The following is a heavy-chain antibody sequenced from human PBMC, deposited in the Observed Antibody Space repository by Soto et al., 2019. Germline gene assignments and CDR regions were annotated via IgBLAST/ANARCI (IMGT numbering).Heavy chain of an antibody. J-gene: IGHJ5*02. CDR3: ARYGDIVVVPAASGNWFDP. D-gene: IGHD2-2*01. CDR1: GGSFSGYY. Sequence: SETLSLTCAVYGGSFSGYYWSWIRQPPGKGLEWIGEINHSGSTNYNPSLKSRVTISVDTSKNQFSLKLSSVTAADTAVYYCARYGDIVVVPAASGNWFDPWGQGTLVTVSS. CDR2: INHSGST. V-gene: IGHV4-34*01.